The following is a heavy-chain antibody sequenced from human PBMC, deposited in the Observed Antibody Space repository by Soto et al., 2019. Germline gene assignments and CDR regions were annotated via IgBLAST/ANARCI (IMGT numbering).Heavy chain of an antibody. V-gene: IGHV1-18*01. CDR3: ASVRKGYCSSTSCYTPFDY. CDR2: ISAYNGNT. Sequence: GASVKVSCKASGYTFTSYGISWVRQAPGQGLEWMGWISAYNGNTNYAQKLQSRVTITTDTSTSTANMKLRSLRSDDTAVKYCASVRKGYCSSTSCYTPFDYWGQGTLVTVSS. D-gene: IGHD2-2*02. J-gene: IGHJ4*02. CDR1: GYTFTSYG.